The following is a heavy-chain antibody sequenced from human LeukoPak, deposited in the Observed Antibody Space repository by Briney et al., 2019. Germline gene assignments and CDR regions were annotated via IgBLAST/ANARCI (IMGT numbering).Heavy chain of an antibody. J-gene: IGHJ4*02. Sequence: GGSLRLSCAASGVTFSRYSMNWLRQAPGKGLECVSSIRSSGDYKYYADSVKGRFIIYRDNAKNSLYLQMNSLRAEDTAMYYCAREAVRGDSSTNYYDYWGQGTLVTVSA. CDR2: IRSSGDYK. V-gene: IGHV3-21*01. CDR1: GVTFSRYS. CDR3: AREAVRGDSSTNYYDY. D-gene: IGHD3-22*01.